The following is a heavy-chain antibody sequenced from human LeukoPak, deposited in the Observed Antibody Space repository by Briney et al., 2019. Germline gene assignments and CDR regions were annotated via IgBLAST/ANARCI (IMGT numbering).Heavy chain of an antibody. Sequence: GESLQISCKGSGYSFTSYWIGWVRQMPGKGLEWMGIIYPGDSDTRYSPSFQGQVTISADKSISTAYLQWSSLKASDTVMYYCARPSWGDGYNSPFDYWGQGTLVTVSS. D-gene: IGHD5-24*01. CDR1: GYSFTSYW. CDR2: IYPGDSDT. CDR3: ARPSWGDGYNSPFDY. J-gene: IGHJ4*02. V-gene: IGHV5-51*01.